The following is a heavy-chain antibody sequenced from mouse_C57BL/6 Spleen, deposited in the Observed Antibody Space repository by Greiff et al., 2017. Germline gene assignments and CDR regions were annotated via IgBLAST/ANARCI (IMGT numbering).Heavy chain of an antibody. J-gene: IGHJ3*01. V-gene: IGHV1-26*01. CDR2: INPNNGGT. CDR1: GYTFTDYY. CDR3: ARREAWFAY. Sequence: VQLQQSGPELVKPGASVKISCKASGYTFTDYYMNWVKQSHGKSLEWIGDINPNNGGTSYNQKFKGKATLTVDTSSSTAYMELRSLTSEDSAVYYCARREAWFAYWGQGTLVTVSA.